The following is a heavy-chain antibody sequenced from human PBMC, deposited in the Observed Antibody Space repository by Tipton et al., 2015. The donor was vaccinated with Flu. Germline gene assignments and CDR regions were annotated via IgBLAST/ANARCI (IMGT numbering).Heavy chain of an antibody. V-gene: IGHV4-59*01. J-gene: IGHJ4*02. CDR2: IYYSGST. D-gene: IGHD6-19*01. Sequence: TLSLTCTVSGGSISSYYWSWIRQPPGKGLEWIGYIYYSGSTNYNPSLKSRVTISVDTSKNQFSLKLSSVTAADTAVYYCARGVGVAGTEFDFWGQGTLVAVSS. CDR1: GGSISSYY. CDR3: ARGVGVAGTEFDF.